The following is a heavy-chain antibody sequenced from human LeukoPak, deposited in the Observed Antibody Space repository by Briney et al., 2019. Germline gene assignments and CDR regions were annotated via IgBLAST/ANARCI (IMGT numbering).Heavy chain of an antibody. J-gene: IGHJ5*02. CDR2: IRSSGSTI. CDR3: ARGSKGWFDP. CDR1: GFTFSSYE. Sequence: PGGSLRLSCAASGFTFSSYEMNWVRQAPGKGLEWVSYIRSSGSTIYYADSVKGRFTISRDNAKNSLYLQMNSVRVEDTAVYYCARGSKGWFDPWGRGPLATVSS. V-gene: IGHV3-48*03.